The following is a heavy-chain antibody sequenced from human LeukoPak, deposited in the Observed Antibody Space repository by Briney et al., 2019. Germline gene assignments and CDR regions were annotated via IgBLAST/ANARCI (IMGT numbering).Heavy chain of an antibody. V-gene: IGHV4-39*07. Sequence: PSETLSLTCTVAGGSISSSSYYWGWIRQPPGKGLEWLGSIYYSGSTYYNPSLKSRVTISVDTSKNQFSLKLSSVTAADTAAYYCARDATYSSSWRPFDYWGQGTLVTVSS. D-gene: IGHD6-13*01. CDR2: IYYSGST. J-gene: IGHJ4*02. CDR1: GGSISSSSYY. CDR3: ARDATYSSSWRPFDY.